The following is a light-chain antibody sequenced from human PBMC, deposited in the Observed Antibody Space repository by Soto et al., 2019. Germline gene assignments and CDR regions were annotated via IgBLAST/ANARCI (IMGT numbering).Light chain of an antibody. CDR1: QTINNW. V-gene: IGKV1-5*01. Sequence: DIRMTQSPSTLSASVGDRVTITCRASQTINNWLAWYQQRPGKAPKLLIYDASSLESGVPSRFSGSGSGTEFTITISSLQPDDFATYYCQQYNSYSPWTFGQGTKVDIK. CDR2: DAS. J-gene: IGKJ1*01. CDR3: QQYNSYSPWT.